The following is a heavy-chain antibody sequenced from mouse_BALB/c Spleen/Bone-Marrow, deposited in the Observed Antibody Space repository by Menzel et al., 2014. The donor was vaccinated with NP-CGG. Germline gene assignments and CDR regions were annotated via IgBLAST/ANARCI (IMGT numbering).Heavy chain of an antibody. D-gene: IGHD4-1*01. V-gene: IGHV3-6*02. CDR3: ARGSGTYFDV. J-gene: IGHJ1*01. CDR2: VTYDGSN. CDR1: GYSITSGYY. Sequence: ESGPGLVKPSQSLSLTCSVTGYSITSGYYWNWIRQFPGSKLEWMGYVTYDGSNNYNPSLKNRSSITRDTSKNHFFLKLNSVTTEDTATYYCARGSGTYFDVWGAGTTVTVSS.